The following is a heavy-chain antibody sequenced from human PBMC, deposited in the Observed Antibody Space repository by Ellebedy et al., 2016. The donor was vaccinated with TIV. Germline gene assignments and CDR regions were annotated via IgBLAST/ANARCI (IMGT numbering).Heavy chain of an antibody. CDR2: IYSGGST. CDR3: ARCGLFDAFDI. D-gene: IGHD6-25*01. Sequence: GGSLRLXXAASGFTVSSNYMSWVRQAPGKGLEWVSVIYSGGSTYYADSVKGRFTISRDNSKNTLYLQMNSLRAEDTAVYYCARCGLFDAFDIWGQGTMVTVSS. V-gene: IGHV3-53*01. J-gene: IGHJ3*02. CDR1: GFTVSSNY.